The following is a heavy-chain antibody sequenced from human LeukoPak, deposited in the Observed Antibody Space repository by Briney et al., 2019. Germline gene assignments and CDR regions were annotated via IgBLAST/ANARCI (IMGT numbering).Heavy chain of an antibody. CDR1: GFTFSSYS. J-gene: IGHJ6*03. Sequence: GGSLRLSCAASGFTFSSYSMNWVRQAPGKGLEWVSSISSSSSYIYYADSVKGRFTISRDNAKNSLYLQMNSLRAEDTAVYYCAREPRGYYMDVWGKGTTVTVSS. V-gene: IGHV3-21*01. D-gene: IGHD3-10*01. CDR3: AREPRGYYMDV. CDR2: ISSSSSYI.